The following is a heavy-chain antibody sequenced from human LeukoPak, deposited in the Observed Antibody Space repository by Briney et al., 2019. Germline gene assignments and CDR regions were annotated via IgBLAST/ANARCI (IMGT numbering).Heavy chain of an antibody. V-gene: IGHV1-2*02. CDR1: GYTFTGYY. D-gene: IGHD6-6*01. J-gene: IGHJ4*02. Sequence: ASVKVSCKASGYTFTGYYMHWVRQAPGQGLEWMGWINPNSGGTNYAQKFQGRVTMTRDTSISTAYMELSRLRSDDTAVYYCARVPSSSSYFDYWGQGTLVTVSP. CDR3: ARVPSSSSYFDY. CDR2: INPNSGGT.